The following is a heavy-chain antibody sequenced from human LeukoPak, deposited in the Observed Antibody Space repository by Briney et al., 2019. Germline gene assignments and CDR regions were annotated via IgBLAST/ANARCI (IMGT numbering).Heavy chain of an antibody. Sequence: ALVKVSCKASGYTFTSYGISWVRQAPGQGLEWMGWISASSGDTNYAQSLQGRLTTTTDTSTSTAYMELRSLRSDDTAVYYCARDWYCNRTSCYNLFDPWGQGTLVTVSS. CDR3: ARDWYCNRTSCYNLFDP. J-gene: IGHJ5*02. CDR2: ISASSGDT. CDR1: GYTFTSYG. V-gene: IGHV1-18*01. D-gene: IGHD2-2*01.